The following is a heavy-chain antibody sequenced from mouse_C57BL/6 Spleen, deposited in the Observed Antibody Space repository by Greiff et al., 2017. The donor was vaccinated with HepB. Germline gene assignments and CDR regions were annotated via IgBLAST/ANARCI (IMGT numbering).Heavy chain of an antibody. V-gene: IGHV1-81*01. D-gene: IGHD2-4*01. CDR3: ARSTMITTGDYYAKDY. Sequence: QVQLQQSGAELARPGASVKLSCKASGYTFTSYGISWVKQRTGQGLEWIGEIYPRSGNTYYNEKFKGKATLTADKSSSTAYMELRNLTSEDSAVYFCARSTMITTGDYYAKDYWGQVTSVTVYS. J-gene: IGHJ4*01. CDR1: GYTFTSYG. CDR2: IYPRSGNT.